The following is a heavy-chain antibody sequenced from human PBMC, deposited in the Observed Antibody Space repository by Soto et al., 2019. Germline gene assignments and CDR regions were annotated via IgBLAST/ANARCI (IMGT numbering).Heavy chain of an antibody. Sequence: GESLKISCRAYGYIFATHWIGWVRQMPGKGLEWMGTIYPGDSDTRYSPSFQGQVNISADKSISTAYLQWSSLKASDTAMYYCTRHSKTGPFDYWGQGTLVTVSS. CDR3: TRHSKTGPFDY. CDR1: GYIFATHW. J-gene: IGHJ4*02. CDR2: IYPGDSDT. V-gene: IGHV5-51*01. D-gene: IGHD1-1*01.